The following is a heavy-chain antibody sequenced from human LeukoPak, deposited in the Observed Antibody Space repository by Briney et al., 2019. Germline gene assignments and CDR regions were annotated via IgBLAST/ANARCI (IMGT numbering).Heavy chain of an antibody. Sequence: GGSLRLSCAASGFTFSSYWMHWVRQAPGKGLVWVSRINSDGSTTTYADSVKGRFTISRDNAKNTLYLQMNSLRAEDTAVYYCARYYYDSSGYLNWGQGTLVTVSS. D-gene: IGHD3-22*01. CDR3: ARYYYDSSGYLN. CDR2: INSDGSTT. CDR1: GFTFSSYW. J-gene: IGHJ4*02. V-gene: IGHV3-74*01.